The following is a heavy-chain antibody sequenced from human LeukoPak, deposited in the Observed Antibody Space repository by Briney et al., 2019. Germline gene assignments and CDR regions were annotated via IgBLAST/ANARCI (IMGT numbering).Heavy chain of an antibody. CDR1: GFTFSSSW. D-gene: IGHD7-27*01. Sequence: PGGSLRLSCAASGFTFSSSWMSWVRQAPGKGLEWVANIKHDGSEKYYVDSVKGRFTISRDNDKNSLYLQMNSLRAEDTAVYYCARETKLGDWGQGTLVTVSS. CDR3: ARETKLGD. CDR2: IKHDGSEK. V-gene: IGHV3-7*01. J-gene: IGHJ4*02.